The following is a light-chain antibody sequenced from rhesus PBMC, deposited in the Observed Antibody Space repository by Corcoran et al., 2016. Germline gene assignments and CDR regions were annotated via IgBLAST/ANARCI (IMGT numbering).Light chain of an antibody. Sequence: DIVMTQTPLSLPVTPGEPASISCRSSQSLLHSNGYTYLFWYLQKPGQSPQLLIYLGSNRASGVPDRFRGSGAGTDFTLKISRVEAEDVGVYYCLQDIQLPYSFGQGTKVEIK. CDR3: LQDIQLPYS. CDR2: LGS. CDR1: QSLLHSNGYTY. J-gene: IGKJ2*01. V-gene: IGKV2-78*01.